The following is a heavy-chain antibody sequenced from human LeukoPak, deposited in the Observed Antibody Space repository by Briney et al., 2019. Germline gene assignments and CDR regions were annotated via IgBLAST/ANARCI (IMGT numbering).Heavy chain of an antibody. CDR1: GYIFTSYD. J-gene: IGHJ4*02. CDR3: AREYYDILTGYYIFDY. Sequence: ASVKVSCKASGYIFTSYDINWVRQAPGQGLEWMGWVTPYNGNTNYAQKFQGRVTMTTDTSTSTSYMELRSLRSDDTAVYYCAREYYDILTGYYIFDYWGQGTLVTVSS. V-gene: IGHV1-18*01. D-gene: IGHD3-9*01. CDR2: VTPYNGNT.